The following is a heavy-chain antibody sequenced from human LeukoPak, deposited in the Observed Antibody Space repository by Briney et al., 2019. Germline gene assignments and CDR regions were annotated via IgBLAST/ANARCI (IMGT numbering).Heavy chain of an antibody. CDR1: GYTFTLYY. V-gene: IGHV1-46*01. Sequence: GASVKVSCKASGYTFTLYYMHWVRQAPGQGLEGMAIVNPSSGITTYGQKFQGRGAVTRDTSTSTVYMELSSLRAEDTAVYYCARENTLITRGDYYYGMDVWGQGTTVIVSS. D-gene: IGHD1/OR15-1a*01. CDR2: VNPSSGIT. J-gene: IGHJ6*02. CDR3: ARENTLITRGDYYYGMDV.